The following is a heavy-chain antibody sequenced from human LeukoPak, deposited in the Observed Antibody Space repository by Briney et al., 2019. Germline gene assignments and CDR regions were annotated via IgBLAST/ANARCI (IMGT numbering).Heavy chain of an antibody. D-gene: IGHD3-10*01. CDR3: ARTTTGVDAFDI. CDR1: GGSFSGYY. CDR2: INHSGST. V-gene: IGHV4-34*01. Sequence: SETLSLTCAVYGGSFSGYYWSWIRQPPGKGLEWIGEINHSGSTNYNPSLKSRVTISVDTSKNQFSLKLSSVTAADTAVYYCARTTTGVDAFDIWGQGTMVTVSS. J-gene: IGHJ3*02.